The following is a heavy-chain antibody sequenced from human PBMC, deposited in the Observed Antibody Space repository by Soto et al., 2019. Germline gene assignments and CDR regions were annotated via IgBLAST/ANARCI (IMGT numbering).Heavy chain of an antibody. CDR1: GFTVSSNY. V-gene: IGHV3-53*01. D-gene: IGHD6-13*01. J-gene: IGHJ4*02. CDR3: AREDRIAAAGFDY. Sequence: GSLRLSCAASGFTVSSNYMSWVRQAPGKGLEWVSVIYSGGSTYYADSVKGRFTISRDNSKNTLYLQMNSLRAEDTAVYYCAREDRIAAAGFDYWGQVTQVTVSS. CDR2: IYSGGST.